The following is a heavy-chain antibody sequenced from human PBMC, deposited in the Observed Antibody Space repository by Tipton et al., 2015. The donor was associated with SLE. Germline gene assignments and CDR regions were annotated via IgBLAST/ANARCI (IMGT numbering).Heavy chain of an antibody. CDR3: ARGPFQRWPPGAY. D-gene: IGHD6-19*01. CDR1: GGSFCGYH. J-gene: IGHJ4*02. V-gene: IGHV4-34*01. Sequence: TLSLTCAVYGGSFCGYHWTWIRQPPGQGLEWIGEIADTGSPNYNPSLNSRVTISLDTSKSQFSLILNSLTAADTAVYYCARGPFQRWPPGAYWGQGTLVTVSS. CDR2: IADTGSP.